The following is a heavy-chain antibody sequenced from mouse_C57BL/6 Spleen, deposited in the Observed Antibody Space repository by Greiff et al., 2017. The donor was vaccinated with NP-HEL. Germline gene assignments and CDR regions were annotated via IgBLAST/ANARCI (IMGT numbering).Heavy chain of an antibody. CDR3: ARGEGLRRGFAY. D-gene: IGHD2-4*01. Sequence: QVQLQQSGAELVKPGASVKLSCKASGYTFTSYWMHWVKQRPGQGLEWIGMIHPNSGSTNYNEKFKSKATLTVDKSSSTAYMQLSSLTSEDSAVYYCARGEGLRRGFAYWGQGTLVTVSA. J-gene: IGHJ3*01. CDR2: IHPNSGST. CDR1: GYTFTSYW. V-gene: IGHV1-64*01.